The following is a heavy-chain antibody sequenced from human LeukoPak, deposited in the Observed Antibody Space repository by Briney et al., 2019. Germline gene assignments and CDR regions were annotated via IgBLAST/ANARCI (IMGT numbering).Heavy chain of an antibody. Sequence: ETLSLTCTVSGGSISSYYWSWIRQPPGKGLEWIGYIYYSGSTNYNPSLKSRVTISVDTSKNQFSLKLSSVTAADTAVYYCARHYSYGYIDYWGQGTLVTVSS. CDR1: GGSISSYY. CDR3: ARHYSYGYIDY. D-gene: IGHD5-18*01. V-gene: IGHV4-59*01. CDR2: IYYSGST. J-gene: IGHJ4*02.